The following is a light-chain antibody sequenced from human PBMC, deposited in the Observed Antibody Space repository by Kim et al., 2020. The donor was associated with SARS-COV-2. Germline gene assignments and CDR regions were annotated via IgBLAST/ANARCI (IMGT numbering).Light chain of an antibody. V-gene: IGKV1-33*01. Sequence: DIQMAQSPPSLSASVGDRVTITRQASHDINKFLNWYQQKPGKAPKLLIYDASTLETGVPLRFSGSGSGTDFTFTINSLQPEDVATYYCQQYDNLPYTFAGGTKVDIK. J-gene: IGKJ4*01. CDR1: HDINKF. CDR3: QQYDNLPYT. CDR2: DAS.